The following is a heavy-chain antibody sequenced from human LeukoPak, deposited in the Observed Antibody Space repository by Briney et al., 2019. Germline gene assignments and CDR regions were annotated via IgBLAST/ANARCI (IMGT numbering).Heavy chain of an antibody. V-gene: IGHV3-7*01. J-gene: IGHJ4*02. Sequence: PGESLRLSCAASGFTFTTYWMTWVRQAPGKGREWVANINQDGSEKYFVDSVKGRFTISRDNAKNSLYLQMNSLRVEDTAVYYCARVAKYYYGSETYYFFEHWGQGTPVTASS. D-gene: IGHD3-10*01. CDR3: ARVAKYYYGSETYYFFEH. CDR2: INQDGSEK. CDR1: GFTFTTYW.